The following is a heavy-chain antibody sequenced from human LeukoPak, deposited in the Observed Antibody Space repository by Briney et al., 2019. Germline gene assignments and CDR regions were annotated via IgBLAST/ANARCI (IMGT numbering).Heavy chain of an antibody. Sequence: PGGSLRLSCATSGFTLSSYGMHWVRQAPGKGLDWVAIIAHDGVNKYYTDSVKGRFTISRDNSGNTLFLQMNSLRPEDTAVYYCARDWGASGWYNWFDPWSQGTLVTVSS. D-gene: IGHD6-19*01. J-gene: IGHJ5*01. CDR3: ARDWGASGWYNWFDP. CDR2: IAHDGVNK. V-gene: IGHV3-30*03. CDR1: GFTLSSYG.